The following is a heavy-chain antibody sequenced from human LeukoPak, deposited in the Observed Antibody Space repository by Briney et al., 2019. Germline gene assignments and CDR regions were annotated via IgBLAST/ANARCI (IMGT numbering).Heavy chain of an antibody. J-gene: IGHJ3*02. CDR3: ARGSAFDM. Sequence: SQTLSLTCAISGDSVSTNSAAWNWIRQSPSSGHECLGRTYYRSNWHNDYAVSVKSRITINSDTSKTQCSLQLNSVTPEETAVYYCARGSAFDMWGQGTMVTVSS. V-gene: IGHV6-1*01. CDR2: TYYRSNWHN. CDR1: GDSVSTNSAA.